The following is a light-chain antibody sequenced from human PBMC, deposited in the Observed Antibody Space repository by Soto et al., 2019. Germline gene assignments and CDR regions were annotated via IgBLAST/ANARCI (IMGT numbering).Light chain of an antibody. V-gene: IGKV1-33*01. CDR2: DAS. CDR1: QDISNS. J-gene: IGKJ4*01. CDR3: QQYDNLPS. Sequence: DIQMTQSPSSLSASVGDRVTITCQASQDISNSLNWYQQKPGKAAKLLIYDASNLQTGVPSRFSGSGSRTDFTFTISSLQPEDIATYYCQQYDNLPSFGGGTKVEVK.